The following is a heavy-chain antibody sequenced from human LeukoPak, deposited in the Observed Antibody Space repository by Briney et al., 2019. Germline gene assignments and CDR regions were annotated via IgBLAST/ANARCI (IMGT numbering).Heavy chain of an antibody. D-gene: IGHD2-2*01. J-gene: IGHJ6*02. V-gene: IGHV4-34*01. CDR2: INHSGST. CDR1: GGSISSYY. Sequence: PSETLSLACTFSGGSISSYYWSWIRQPPGKGLEWIGEINHSGSTNYNPSLKSRVTISVDTSKNQFSLKLSSVTAADTAVYYCARGVLGYCSSTSCYRYYYYYGMDVWGQGTTVTVSS. CDR3: ARGVLGYCSSTSCYRYYYYYGMDV.